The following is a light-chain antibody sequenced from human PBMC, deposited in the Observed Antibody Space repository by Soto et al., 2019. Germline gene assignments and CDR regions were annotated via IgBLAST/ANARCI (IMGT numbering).Light chain of an antibody. CDR1: QSISTY. V-gene: IGKV1-39*01. CDR2: DAS. J-gene: IGKJ5*01. CDR3: QQSYMDTIT. Sequence: DIQMTQSPSSLSASVGNRVTITCRASQSISTYLNWYQKKPGKAPNLLIYDASRLQSGVPSRCSGSGGGTDFTLSISSVQPEDFATYFCQQSYMDTITFGQGTRLEIK.